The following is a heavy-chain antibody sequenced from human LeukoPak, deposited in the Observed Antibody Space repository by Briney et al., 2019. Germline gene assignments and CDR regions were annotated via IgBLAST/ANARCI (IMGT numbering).Heavy chain of an antibody. CDR3: TAGSGSYRIDY. V-gene: IGHV3-33*01. D-gene: IGHD3-10*01. Sequence: GGSLRLACPASGFTFSSYGMDWVRQAPGKGLGWVAVIWYDGGNKYYADSVKGRFTISRGNSKNTLYLQMNSLRAEDTAVYYCTAGSGSYRIDYWGQGTLVIVSS. J-gene: IGHJ4*02. CDR2: IWYDGGNK. CDR1: GFTFSSYG.